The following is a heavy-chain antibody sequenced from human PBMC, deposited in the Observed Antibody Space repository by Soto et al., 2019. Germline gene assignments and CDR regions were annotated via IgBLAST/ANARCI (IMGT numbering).Heavy chain of an antibody. V-gene: IGHV3-9*01. Sequence: GGSLRLSCAASGFTFDDYAMHWVRQAPGKGLEWVSGISWNSGSIGYADSVKGRFTISRDNAKNSLYLQMNSLRAEDTALYYCAKDIGEDYGDTGELRYFDYWGQGTLVTVSS. CDR3: AKDIGEDYGDTGELRYFDY. D-gene: IGHD4-17*01. CDR2: ISWNSGSI. J-gene: IGHJ4*02. CDR1: GFTFDDYA.